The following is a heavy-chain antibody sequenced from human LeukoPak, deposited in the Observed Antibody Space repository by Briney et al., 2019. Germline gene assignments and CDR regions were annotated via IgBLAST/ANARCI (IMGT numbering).Heavy chain of an antibody. D-gene: IGHD1-26*01. CDR1: GFTFSSNW. V-gene: IGHV3-74*01. Sequence: GGSLRLSCAASGFTFSSNWMHWVRQAPGKGLVWFSRINEDGSTTNYADSVKGRSTIFRDNAKNTLYLQMNSLRAEDTAVYYCVRDLGGRSGHWGQGTLVTVSS. J-gene: IGHJ4*02. CDR3: VRDLGGRSGH. CDR2: INEDGSTT.